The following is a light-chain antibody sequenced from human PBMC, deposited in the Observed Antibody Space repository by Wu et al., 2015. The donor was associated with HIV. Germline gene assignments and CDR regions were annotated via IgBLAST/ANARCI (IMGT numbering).Light chain of an antibody. V-gene: IGKV3-15*01. Sequence: IVMTQSPATLSLSPGERATLSCRASQSVSSEFAWYQQKPGQAPRLLIYDASTRAPGIPARFSGSGSGTEFTLTINNIQSEDFAVYFCQQYYDWPPVTFGGGTKVEI. J-gene: IGKJ4*01. CDR3: QQYYDWPPVT. CDR1: QSVSSE. CDR2: DAS.